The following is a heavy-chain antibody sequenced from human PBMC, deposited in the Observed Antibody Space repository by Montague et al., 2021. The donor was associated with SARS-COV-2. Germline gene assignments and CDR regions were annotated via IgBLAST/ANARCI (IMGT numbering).Heavy chain of an antibody. Sequence: SLRPSCAASGFTFDDYAMHWVRQAPGKGLEWVSGISWNSGSIGYADSVKGRFTISRDNAKNSLYLQMNSLRAEDTALYYCAKDMGPYGSGPYGMDVWGQGTTVTVSS. CDR1: GFTFDDYA. D-gene: IGHD3-10*01. CDR2: ISWNSGSI. CDR3: AKDMGPYGSGPYGMDV. V-gene: IGHV3-9*01. J-gene: IGHJ6*02.